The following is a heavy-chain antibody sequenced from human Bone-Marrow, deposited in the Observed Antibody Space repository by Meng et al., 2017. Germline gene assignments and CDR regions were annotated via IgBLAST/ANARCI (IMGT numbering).Heavy chain of an antibody. CDR1: GGTFSSYA. CDR3: ARARRPHYSWSGSYYKEGALDM. V-gene: IGHV1-69*05. D-gene: IGHD3-10*01. Sequence: SVKVSCKASGGTFSSYAISWVRQAPGQGLEWMGGIIPIFGTANYAQKFQGRVTITTDDSTGTTNVELSSLTSEDTAVYYCARARRPHYSWSGSYYKEGALDMWGQGTLVTVSS. J-gene: IGHJ3*02. CDR2: IIPIFGTA.